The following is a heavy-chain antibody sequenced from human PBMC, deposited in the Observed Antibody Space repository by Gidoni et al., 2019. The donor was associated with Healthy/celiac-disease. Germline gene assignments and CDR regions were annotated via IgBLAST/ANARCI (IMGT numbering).Heavy chain of an antibody. Sequence: QVQLVQSGAEVKKPESSVKVSCKASGGTLSHYAISWVRQAPGQGLEWMGGIIPIFGTSHYAQKFQGRVTITADESTSTAYMELSSLRSEDTAVYYCARVRGVPGVYYYYGMDVWGQGTTVTVSS. CDR1: GGTLSHYA. V-gene: IGHV1-69*01. J-gene: IGHJ6*02. D-gene: IGHD2-2*01. CDR2: IIPIFGTS. CDR3: ARVRGVPGVYYYYGMDV.